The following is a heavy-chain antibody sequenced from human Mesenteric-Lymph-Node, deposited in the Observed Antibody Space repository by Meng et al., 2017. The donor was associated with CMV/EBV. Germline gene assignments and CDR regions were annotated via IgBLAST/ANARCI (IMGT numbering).Heavy chain of an antibody. D-gene: IGHD3-22*01. J-gene: IGHJ4*02. CDR1: GGSISSTSYY. CDR2: IYYSGST. Sequence: GSLRLSCTVSGGSISSTSYYWVWIRQPPGKGLEWIGSIYYSGSTYYNPSLKSRVTMSVDTSKNQFSLRLSSVTAADTAIYYCARTDISGCYGGGFTFDFWGQGTLVTVSS. V-gene: IGHV4-39*07. CDR3: ARTDISGCYGGGFTFDF.